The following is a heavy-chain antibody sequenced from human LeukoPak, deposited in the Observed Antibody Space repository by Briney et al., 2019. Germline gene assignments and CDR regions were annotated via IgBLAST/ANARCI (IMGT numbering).Heavy chain of an antibody. CDR1: GFTFSSYA. V-gene: IGHV3-23*01. CDR2: ISGSGGNT. D-gene: IGHD1-1*01. Sequence: GGSLRLSCTVSGFTFSSYAMSWVRQAPGKGLEWVSSISGSGGNTFYADSVRGRFTISRDNSKKTLYLQMNSLRVEDTAVYHCAKDPMDERGFDYWGQGTLVTVSA. CDR3: AKDPMDERGFDY. J-gene: IGHJ4*02.